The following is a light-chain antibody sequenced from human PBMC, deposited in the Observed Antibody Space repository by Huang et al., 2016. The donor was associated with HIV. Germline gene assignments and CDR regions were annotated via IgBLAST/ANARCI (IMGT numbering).Light chain of an antibody. J-gene: IGKJ2*01. CDR1: QSVTSRS. CDR2: AAS. Sequence: DIVLTQSPGTLSLAQGERVTLSCRASQSVTSRSLAWYTQRRGQAPRLLIDAASSRATGIPDRCSGSGSGTDFTLTISRQEPEDFAVYYCQQYGRSPYAFGQGTKLEIK. CDR3: QQYGRSPYA. V-gene: IGKV3-20*01.